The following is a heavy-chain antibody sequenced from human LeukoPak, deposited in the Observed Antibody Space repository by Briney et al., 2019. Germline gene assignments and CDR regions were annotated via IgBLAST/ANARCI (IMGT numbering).Heavy chain of an antibody. CDR3: AKDIAPIYDLWSGGTYYFDY. Sequence: GGSLRLSCAASGFTFDDYAMHWVRQAPGKGLEWVSLISGDGGSTYYADSVKGRFTISRDNSKNSLYLQMNSLRTEDTALYYCAKDIAPIYDLWSGGTYYFDYWGQGTLVTVSS. CDR1: GFTFDDYA. CDR2: ISGDGGST. V-gene: IGHV3-43*02. J-gene: IGHJ4*02. D-gene: IGHD3-3*01.